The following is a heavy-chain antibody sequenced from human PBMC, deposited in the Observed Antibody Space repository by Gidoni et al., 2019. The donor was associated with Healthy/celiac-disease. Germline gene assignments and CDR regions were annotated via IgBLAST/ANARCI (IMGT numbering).Heavy chain of an antibody. CDR1: GSYITSYY. D-gene: IGHD3-10*01. CDR2: TYDSGPS. CDR3: ARGRCLGV. J-gene: IGHJ4*02. V-gene: IGHV4-59*01. Sequence: QVQMQESGPGLGKPSETLYLTCAVSGSYITSYYWNWIRQPPWKGLEWFGHTYDSGPSNYTPSLMSRLTISIATSENQCSLNLSSVHASDTAVYYCARGRCLGVWGQGTLVTVSS.